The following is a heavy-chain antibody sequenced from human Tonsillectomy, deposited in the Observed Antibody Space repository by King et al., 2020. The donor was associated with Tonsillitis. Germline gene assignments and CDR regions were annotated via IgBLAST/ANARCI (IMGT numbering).Heavy chain of an antibody. CDR2: ISGSGGST. D-gene: IGHD3-22*01. V-gene: IGHV3-23*04. Sequence: VQLVESGGGLVQPGGSLRLSCAASGFTFSSYAMSWVRQAPGKGLEWVSAISGSGGSTYYADSEKGRFTISRDNSKNTLYLQMNSLRAEDTAIYYCAKGGEVVVITYYFDYWGQGTLVTVSS. CDR3: AKGGEVVVITYYFDY. CDR1: GFTFSSYA. J-gene: IGHJ4*02.